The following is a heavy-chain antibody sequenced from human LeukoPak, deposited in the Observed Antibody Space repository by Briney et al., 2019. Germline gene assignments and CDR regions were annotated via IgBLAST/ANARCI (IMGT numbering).Heavy chain of an antibody. D-gene: IGHD6-13*01. CDR1: GDSVSSNSAA. CDR2: TYYRSKWYN. Sequence: SQTLSLTCAISGDSVSSNSAAWNWIRQSPSRGLEWLGRTYYRSKWYNDYAVSVKSRITINPDTSKNQFSLQLNSVTPEDTAVYYCARETNLPQYARQLVGGDFDYWGQGTLVTVSS. J-gene: IGHJ4*02. CDR3: ARETNLPQYARQLVGGDFDY. V-gene: IGHV6-1*01.